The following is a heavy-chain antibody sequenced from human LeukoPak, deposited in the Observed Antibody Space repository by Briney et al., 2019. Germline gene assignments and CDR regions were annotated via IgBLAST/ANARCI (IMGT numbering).Heavy chain of an antibody. CDR1: GGSISSYY. D-gene: IGHD5-24*01. CDR3: ARLGQRWLQFDWDAFDI. Sequence: SETLSLTCTVSGGSISSYYWSWIRQPPGTGLEWIGEINHSGSTNYNPSLKSRVTISVDTSKNQFSLKLSSVTAADTAVYYCARLGQRWLQFDWDAFDIWGQGTMVTVSS. J-gene: IGHJ3*02. CDR2: INHSGST. V-gene: IGHV4-34*01.